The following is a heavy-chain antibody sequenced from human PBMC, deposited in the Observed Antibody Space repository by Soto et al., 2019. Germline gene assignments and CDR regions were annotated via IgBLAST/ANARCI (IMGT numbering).Heavy chain of an antibody. D-gene: IGHD6-13*01. CDR3: ASAVAAAGTFDY. Sequence: SETLSLTCAVSGYSISSGYYWGWIRQPPGKGLEWIGSIYHSGSTYYNPSLKSRVTISVDTSKNQFSLKLSSVTAADTAVYYCASAVAAAGTFDYWGQGTLVT. V-gene: IGHV4-38-2*01. CDR2: IYHSGST. J-gene: IGHJ4*02. CDR1: GYSISSGYY.